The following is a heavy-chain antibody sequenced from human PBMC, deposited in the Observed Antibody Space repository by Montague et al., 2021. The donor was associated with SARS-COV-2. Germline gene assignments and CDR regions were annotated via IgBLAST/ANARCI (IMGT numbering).Heavy chain of an antibody. Sequence: SETLSLTCAVSGDSISSRSWWSWVRQSPGKGLELIADVYHTGSTNYNASLASRVSLSVDKSNNQFSLKLTSVTAADTAVYFCARGVAGEYWDEGIIRDFSCFDSWGQGILVTVSS. J-gene: IGHJ5*01. V-gene: IGHV4-4*02. CDR3: ARGVAGEYWDEGIIRDFSCFDS. CDR2: VYHTGST. CDR1: GDSISSRSW. D-gene: IGHD1-1*01.